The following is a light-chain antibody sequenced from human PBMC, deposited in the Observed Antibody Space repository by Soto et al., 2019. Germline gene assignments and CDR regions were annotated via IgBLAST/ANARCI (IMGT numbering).Light chain of an antibody. CDR2: GAS. CDR3: LQYNKWPRT. V-gene: IGKV3-15*01. J-gene: IGKJ1*01. Sequence: EIVLTQSPGTLSLSPGERATLSCRASQTVLNNYLTWYQQKPGQAPRRLIFGASTGATGLPARFSGSGSGTEFTLSISSLQSEDFAVYYCLQYNKWPRTFGQGTKVDIK. CDR1: QTVLNN.